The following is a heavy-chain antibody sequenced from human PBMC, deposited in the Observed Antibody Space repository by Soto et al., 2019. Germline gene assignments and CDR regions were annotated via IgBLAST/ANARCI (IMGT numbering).Heavy chain of an antibody. CDR3: ARDGVEQQLAYYYYGMDV. CDR1: GFTFSSYG. J-gene: IGHJ6*02. V-gene: IGHV3-33*01. D-gene: IGHD6-13*01. Sequence: GGSLRLSCAASGFTFSSYGMHWVRQAPGKGLEWVAVIWYDGSNKYYADSVKGRFTISRDNSKNTLYLQMNSLRAEDTAVYYCARDGVEQQLAYYYYGMDVWGQGTTVTVSS. CDR2: IWYDGSNK.